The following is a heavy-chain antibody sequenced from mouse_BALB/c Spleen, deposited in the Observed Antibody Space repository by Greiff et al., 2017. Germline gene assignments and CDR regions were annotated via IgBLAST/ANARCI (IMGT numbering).Heavy chain of an antibody. CDR1: GFTFSSYA. CDR3: AREDYGHYAMDY. D-gene: IGHD1-2*01. CDR2: ISSGGST. Sequence: EVQVVESGGGLVKPGGSRKLSCAASGFTFSSYAMSWVRQTPEKRLEWVASISSGGSTYYPDSVKGRFTISRDNARNILYLQMSSLRSEDTAMYYCAREDYGHYAMDYWGQGTSVTVSS. J-gene: IGHJ4*01. V-gene: IGHV5-6-5*01.